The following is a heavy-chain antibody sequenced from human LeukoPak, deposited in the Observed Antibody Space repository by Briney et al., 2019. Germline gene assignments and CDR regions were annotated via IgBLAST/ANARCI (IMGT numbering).Heavy chain of an antibody. D-gene: IGHD5-12*01. CDR3: AREGGDYDSGGYMDV. J-gene: IGHJ6*03. V-gene: IGHV4-59*11. Sequence: SETLSLTCTVSGGPISSHYWSWIRQPPGKGLEWIGYIYYSGSTNYNPSLKSRVTISVDTSKNQFSLKLSSVTAADTAVYYCAREGGDYDSGGYMDVWGKGTTVTISS. CDR1: GGPISSHY. CDR2: IYYSGST.